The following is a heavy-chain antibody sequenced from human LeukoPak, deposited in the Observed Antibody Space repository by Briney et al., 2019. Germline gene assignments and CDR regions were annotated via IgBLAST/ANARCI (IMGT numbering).Heavy chain of an antibody. CDR1: GGSFSGYY. V-gene: IGHV4-34*01. D-gene: IGHD1/OR15-1a*01. CDR2: INHSGST. CDR3: ARARNWNKYYFDY. J-gene: IGHJ4*02. Sequence: SETLSLTCAVYGGSFSGYYWSWIRQPPGKGLEWIGEINHSGSTNYNPSLKSRVTISVDTSKNQFSLKLSSVTAADTAVYYCARARNWNKYYFDYWGQGTLVTDSS.